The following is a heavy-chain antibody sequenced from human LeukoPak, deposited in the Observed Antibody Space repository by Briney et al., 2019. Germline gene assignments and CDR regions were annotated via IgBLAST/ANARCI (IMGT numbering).Heavy chain of an antibody. D-gene: IGHD5-12*01. Sequence: PGGSLRLSCAASGFTFSNAWMSWVRQAPGKGLEWVSAISGSGGSTYYADSVKGRFTISRDNSQNTLYLQMNTLGAEDTAVYYCAKALSGYHFDYWGQGTLVTVSA. CDR3: AKALSGYHFDY. V-gene: IGHV3-23*01. CDR2: ISGSGGST. J-gene: IGHJ4*02. CDR1: GFTFSNAW.